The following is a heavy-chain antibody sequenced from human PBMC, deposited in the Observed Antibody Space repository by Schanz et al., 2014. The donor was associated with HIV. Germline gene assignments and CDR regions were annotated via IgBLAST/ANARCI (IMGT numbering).Heavy chain of an antibody. V-gene: IGHV1-69*06. CDR2: IIPIFDTT. CDR3: ARTYTGDWSTGAD. CDR1: GGTFSSSA. D-gene: IGHD2-21*02. J-gene: IGHJ4*02. Sequence: QVQLVQSGAEVKKPGSSVKVSCKASGGTFSSSAISWVRQAPGQGLEWMGGIIPIFDTTNYAQKFQGRVTITADKSTSTVXXDLSSLRSEDTAVYYCARTYTGDWSTGADWGQGTLVTVSS.